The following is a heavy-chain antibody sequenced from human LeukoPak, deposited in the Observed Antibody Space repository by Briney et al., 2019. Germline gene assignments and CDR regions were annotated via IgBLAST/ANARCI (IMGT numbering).Heavy chain of an antibody. Sequence: PSETLSLTCTVSGGSISSYYWSWIRQPPGKGLEWIAYIYYSGSTNYNPSLKSRVTISVDTSKNQFSLKLSSVTAADTAVYYCARERSDWFDPWGQGTLVTVSS. J-gene: IGHJ5*02. CDR3: ARERSDWFDP. CDR1: GGSISSYY. V-gene: IGHV4-59*01. CDR2: IYYSGST.